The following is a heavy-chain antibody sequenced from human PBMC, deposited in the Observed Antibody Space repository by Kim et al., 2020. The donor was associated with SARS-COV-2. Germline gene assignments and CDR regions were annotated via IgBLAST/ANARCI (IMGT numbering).Heavy chain of an antibody. Sequence: YHPPLNGGDTISVDTSKNQFSLKLGSVTAADTAVYYCARRIVGATARFDYWGQGTLVTVSS. CDR3: ARRIVGATARFDY. J-gene: IGHJ4*02. D-gene: IGHD1-26*01. V-gene: IGHV4-39*01.